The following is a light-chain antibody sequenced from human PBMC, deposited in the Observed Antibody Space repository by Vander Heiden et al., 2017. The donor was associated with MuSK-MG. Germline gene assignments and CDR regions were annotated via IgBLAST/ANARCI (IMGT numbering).Light chain of an antibody. Sequence: EIVLTQSPGTLSLSPGERATLSCRASQSVRSTYLAWYQQKPGQAPRLLIYGASSRATGIPDRFSGSGTGTDFTLTISRLEPEDFAVYYCQQDGSSPNTFGQGTKLEIK. V-gene: IGKV3-20*01. CDR2: GAS. CDR1: QSVRSTY. J-gene: IGKJ2*01. CDR3: QQDGSSPNT.